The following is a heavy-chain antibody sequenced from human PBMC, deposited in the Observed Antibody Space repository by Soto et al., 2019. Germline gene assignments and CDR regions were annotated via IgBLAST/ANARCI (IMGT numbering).Heavy chain of an antibody. D-gene: IGHD3-16*01. V-gene: IGHV3-11*01. CDR2: ISSSGSTI. J-gene: IGHJ6*02. CDR1: GFTFSDYY. Sequence: GESLKISCAASGFTFSDYYMSWIRQAPGKGLEWVSYISSSGSTIYYADSVKGRFTISRDNAKNSLYLQMNSLRAEDTAVYYCARPVSLTYGMDVWGQGTTVTVSS. CDR3: ARPVSLTYGMDV.